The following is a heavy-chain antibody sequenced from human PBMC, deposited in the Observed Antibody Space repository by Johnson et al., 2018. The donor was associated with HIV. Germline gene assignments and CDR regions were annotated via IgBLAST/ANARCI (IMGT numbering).Heavy chain of an antibody. J-gene: IGHJ3*02. Sequence: QVQLVESGGGLVKPGGPLRLSCAASGSTFRNAWMSWVRQAPGKGLEWVAVISFDGSNKYYADSVKGRFTISRDNSKNTLYLQMNSLRAEDTAVYYCAKDFGYPRPRDAFDIWGQGTMVTVSS. V-gene: IGHV3-30*18. D-gene: IGHD5-12*01. CDR3: AKDFGYPRPRDAFDI. CDR1: GSTFRNAW. CDR2: ISFDGSNK.